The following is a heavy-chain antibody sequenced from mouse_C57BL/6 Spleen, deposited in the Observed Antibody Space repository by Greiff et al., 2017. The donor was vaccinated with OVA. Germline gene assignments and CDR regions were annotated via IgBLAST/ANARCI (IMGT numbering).Heavy chain of an antibody. D-gene: IGHD1-1*01. J-gene: IGHJ1*03. CDR3: ARHPTTVVGYFDV. CDR1: GFTFSSYT. V-gene: IGHV5-9*01. Sequence: EVHLVESGGGLVKPGGSLKLSCAASGFTFSSYTMSWVRQTPEKRLEWVATISGGGGNTYYPDSVKGRFTISRDNAKNTLYLQMSSLRSEDTALYYCARHPTTVVGYFDVWGTGTTVTVSS. CDR2: ISGGGGNT.